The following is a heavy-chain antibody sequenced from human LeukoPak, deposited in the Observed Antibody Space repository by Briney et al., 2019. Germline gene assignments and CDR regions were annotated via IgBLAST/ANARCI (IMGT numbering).Heavy chain of an antibody. V-gene: IGHV1-69*04. CDR2: IIPILGIA. J-gene: IGHJ4*02. Sequence: SVKVSCKASGGTFSSYAISWVRQTPGQGLEWMGRIIPILGIANYAQKFQGRVTITADKSTSTAYMELSSLRSEDTAVYYCARVGDYGDYVTLVDYWGQGTLVTVSS. CDR1: GGTFSSYA. CDR3: ARVGDYGDYVTLVDY. D-gene: IGHD4-17*01.